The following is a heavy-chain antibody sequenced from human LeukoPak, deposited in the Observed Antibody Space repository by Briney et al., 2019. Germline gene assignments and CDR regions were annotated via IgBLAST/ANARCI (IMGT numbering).Heavy chain of an antibody. CDR1: GFTVSSNY. D-gene: IGHD6-13*01. CDR3: ARVQVSSSSSIH. CDR2: IYSGGST. V-gene: IGHV3-53*01. Sequence: GGSLRLSCAASGFTVSSNYMSWVRQAPGKGLEWVSVIYSGGSTYYADSVKGRFTISRDNSKNTLYLQMNSLRAEDTAVYYCARVQVSSSSSIHWGQGTLVTVSS. J-gene: IGHJ1*01.